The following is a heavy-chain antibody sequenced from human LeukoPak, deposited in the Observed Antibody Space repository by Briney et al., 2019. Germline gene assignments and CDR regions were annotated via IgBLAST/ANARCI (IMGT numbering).Heavy chain of an antibody. V-gene: IGHV3-23*01. CDR1: GFTISSYS. J-gene: IGHJ4*02. CDR3: AKIWAAGKGPLDY. D-gene: IGHD6-13*01. CDR2: ISGSGGST. Sequence: GGSLRLSCAASGFTISSYSMSWVRQAPGKGLEWVSAISGSGGSTYYADSVKGRFTISRDNSKNTLYLQMNSLRAEDTAVYYCAKIWAAGKGPLDYWGQGTLVTVSS.